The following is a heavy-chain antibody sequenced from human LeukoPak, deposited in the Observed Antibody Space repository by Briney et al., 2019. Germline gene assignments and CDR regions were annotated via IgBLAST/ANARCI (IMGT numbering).Heavy chain of an antibody. V-gene: IGHV2-70*17. CDR2: IDWDDET. CDR3: ARTRGASGSYYPDY. CDR1: GFSLNTAGLC. Sequence: SGPTLVNPTQTLTLTCTFSGFSLNTAGLCVSWFRQPPGKALEWLARIDWDDETFYSTSLRTRLSILKDTSKNLVVLTMTNMGPLDTATYYCARTRGASGSYYPDYWGQGTLVTVSS. J-gene: IGHJ4*02. D-gene: IGHD3-10*01.